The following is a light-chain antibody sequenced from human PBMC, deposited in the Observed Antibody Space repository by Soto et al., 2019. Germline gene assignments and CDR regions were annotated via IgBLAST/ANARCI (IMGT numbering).Light chain of an antibody. CDR2: SNN. V-gene: IGLV1-44*01. Sequence: QSVLTQPPSASGTPGQRVTISCSGSSSNIESNTVNWYQQLPESAPKLLIYSNNQRPSGVPDRFSGSKSGTSASLAISGLQSGDEADYYCASWDDSLNGVFGGGTKLTVL. CDR3: ASWDDSLNGV. CDR1: SSNIESNT. J-gene: IGLJ3*02.